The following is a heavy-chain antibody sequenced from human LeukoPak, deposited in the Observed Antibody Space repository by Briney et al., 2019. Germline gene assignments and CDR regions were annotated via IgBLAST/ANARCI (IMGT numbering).Heavy chain of an antibody. CDR2: INPNSGGT. J-gene: IGHJ5*02. CDR1: GYTFTAYY. V-gene: IGHV1-2*02. CDR3: ARGIAVRASHWFDP. D-gene: IGHD3-10*01. Sequence: GASVKVSCKASGYTFTAYYIHWVRQAPGQGLEWMGWINPNSGGTDYAQKFQGRVTMTRHTSISTAHMELSRLRSDDTAVYYCARGIAVRASHWFDPWGQGTLVTVSS.